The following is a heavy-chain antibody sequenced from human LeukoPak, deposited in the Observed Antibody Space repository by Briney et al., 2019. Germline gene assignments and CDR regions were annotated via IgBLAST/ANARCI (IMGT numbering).Heavy chain of an antibody. D-gene: IGHD2-2*01. CDR2: IKQDGSEK. CDR3: ARDLCSSTSCPPPYYYGMDV. Sequence: GGSLRLSCAAPGFTFSSYWMSWVRQAPGKGLEWVANIKQDGSEKYYVDSVKGRFTISRDNAKNSLYLQMNSLRAEDTAVYYCARDLCSSTSCPPPYYYGMDVWGQGTTVTVSS. V-gene: IGHV3-7*01. J-gene: IGHJ6*02. CDR1: GFTFSSYW.